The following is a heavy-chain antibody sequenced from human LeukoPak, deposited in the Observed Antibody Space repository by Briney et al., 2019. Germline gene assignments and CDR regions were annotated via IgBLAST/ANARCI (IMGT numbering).Heavy chain of an antibody. CDR3: ARVPLSTAYLHYYSMDV. D-gene: IGHD2-21*02. CDR1: GDSINSNPYS. J-gene: IGHJ6*03. CDR2: IYYSGRS. V-gene: IGHV4-39*07. Sequence: SETLSLTCTVSGDSINSNPYSWAWIRQPPGKGLEWIGSIYYSGRSYYKVSLKSRVIISLDTPNNQFSLKVSSVTAADTALYYCARVPLSTAYLHYYSMDVWGKETTVTVSS.